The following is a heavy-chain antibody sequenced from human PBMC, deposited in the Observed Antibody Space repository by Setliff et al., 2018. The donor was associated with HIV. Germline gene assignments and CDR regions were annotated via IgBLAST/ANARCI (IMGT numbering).Heavy chain of an antibody. Sequence: GASVKVSCKASGYTFSTYGISWVRQAPGQGLEWMGWITPYNNNTQYTQHLQGRVTMTTDTYTSTAYMDLRSLRSDDTAVYYCARGDYFGSQSPRGFYFDSWGQGTLVTVPQ. CDR2: ITPYNNNT. CDR3: ARGDYFGSQSPRGFYFDS. CDR1: GYTFSTYG. D-gene: IGHD3-10*01. V-gene: IGHV1-18*01. J-gene: IGHJ4*02.